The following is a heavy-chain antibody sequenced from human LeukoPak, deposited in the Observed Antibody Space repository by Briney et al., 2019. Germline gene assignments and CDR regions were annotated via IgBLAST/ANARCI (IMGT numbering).Heavy chain of an antibody. Sequence: GGSLRLSCEASGFNFKSYWMSWVRQAPGRGLDWVANIKFDGSEEIYVDSVKDRFTISRDNAKNSLYLQMNSLRAEDTAVYYCAREARPQGGMVDWGQGTLVTVSS. CDR2: IKFDGSEE. V-gene: IGHV3-7*01. D-gene: IGHD2-15*01. CDR1: GFNFKSYW. J-gene: IGHJ4*02. CDR3: AREARPQGGMVD.